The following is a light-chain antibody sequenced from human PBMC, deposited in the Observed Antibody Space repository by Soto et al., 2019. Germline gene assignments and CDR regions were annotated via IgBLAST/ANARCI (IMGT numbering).Light chain of an antibody. CDR1: QTIIRY. J-gene: IGKJ3*01. V-gene: IGKV1-39*01. CDR3: KQSYSTLFT. CDR2: AAS. Sequence: DIQMTQSPSSLSASVGDRVTITCRARQTIIRYLNWYQQKPGRAPNLLIYAASSLQSGVPSRFSGSGSGTEYTLTISSLQPEDFATYYCKQSYSTLFTFGPGTKVEIK.